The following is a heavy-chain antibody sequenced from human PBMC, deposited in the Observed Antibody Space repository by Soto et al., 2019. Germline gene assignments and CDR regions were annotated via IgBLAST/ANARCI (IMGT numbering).Heavy chain of an antibody. CDR3: AKHGEGVASFDH. J-gene: IGHJ4*02. Sequence: PGGSLRLSCADSGFAFSTELMHWVRQAPGKGLVWVSRINSDGSNAAYADSVQGRFTISRDNAKNTVYLHMNSLRGEDTAVYYCAKHGEGVASFDHWGQGTLVTVSS. CDR1: GFAFSTEL. D-gene: IGHD3-3*01. V-gene: IGHV3-74*01. CDR2: INSDGSNA.